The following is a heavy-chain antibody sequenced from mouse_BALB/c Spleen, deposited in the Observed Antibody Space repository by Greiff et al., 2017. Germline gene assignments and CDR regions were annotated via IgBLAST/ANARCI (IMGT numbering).Heavy chain of an antibody. CDR3: ARRPIYYDYDGAWFAY. CDR2: ISSGGSYT. V-gene: IGHV5-9-1*01. J-gene: IGHJ3*01. Sequence: DVMLVESGGGLVKPGGSLKLSCAASGFTFSSYAMSWVRQTPEKRLEWVATISSGGSYTYYPDSVKGRFTISRDNAKNTLYLQMSSLRSEDTAMYYCARRPIYYDYDGAWFAYWGQGTLVTVSA. CDR1: GFTFSSYA. D-gene: IGHD2-4*01.